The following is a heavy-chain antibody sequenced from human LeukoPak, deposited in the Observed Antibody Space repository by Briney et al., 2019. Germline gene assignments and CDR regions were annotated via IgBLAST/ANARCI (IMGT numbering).Heavy chain of an antibody. CDR3: VRYDSDGGAFDY. V-gene: IGHV4-59*11. J-gene: IGHJ4*02. Sequence: SETLSLTCKVSSGSISSHYWSWMRQPPGKGLEWIGYIYYSGSTHYNPSLKSRVTISVDTSKNQFSLKLSSVTAADTALYYCVRYDSDGGAFDYWGQGTLVTVSS. D-gene: IGHD3-22*01. CDR1: SGSISSHY. CDR2: IYYSGST.